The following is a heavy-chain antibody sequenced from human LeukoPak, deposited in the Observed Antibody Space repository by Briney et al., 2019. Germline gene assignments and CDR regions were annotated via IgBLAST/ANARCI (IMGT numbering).Heavy chain of an antibody. CDR1: GGSFSGYY. D-gene: IGHD5-24*01. CDR3: ASGRDGYNSADY. CDR2: INHSGST. Sequence: PSETLSLTCAVYGGSFSGYYWSWIRQPPGKGLEWIGEINHSGSTNYNPSLKSRVTISVDTSKNQFSLKLSSVTAADTAVYYCASGRDGYNSADYWGQGTLVTVSS. J-gene: IGHJ4*02. V-gene: IGHV4-34*01.